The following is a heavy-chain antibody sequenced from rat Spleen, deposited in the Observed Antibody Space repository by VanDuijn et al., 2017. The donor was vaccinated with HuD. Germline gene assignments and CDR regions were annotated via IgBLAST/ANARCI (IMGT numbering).Heavy chain of an antibody. CDR1: GFTFDNYY. CDR3: TRAGYLRDWYFDF. V-gene: IGHV5-29*01. D-gene: IGHD2-2*01. Sequence: EVQLVESGGGLVQPGRSLKLSCAASGFTFDNYYMAWVRQAPAQGLEWVATISDNGTSTYYRDSVKGRFTISRDNAKSTLCLQMDSLRSEDTAAYYCTRAGYLRDWYFDFWGPRIMVTVSS. CDR2: ISDNGTST. J-gene: IGHJ1*01.